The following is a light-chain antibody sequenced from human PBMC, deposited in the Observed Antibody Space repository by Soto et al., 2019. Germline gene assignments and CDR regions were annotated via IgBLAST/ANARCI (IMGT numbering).Light chain of an antibody. J-gene: IGLJ1*01. CDR1: SSDVGGYKY. CDR3: SSYAGINNLWV. Sequence: QSALTKPPSASGSPGQAVTISCTGTSSDVGGYKYVSWYQQHPGKAPKLMIFEVNKRPSGVPDRFSGSKSGNTASLTVSGLQAEDAADYYCSSYAGINNLWVFGTGTKLTVL. CDR2: EVN. V-gene: IGLV2-8*01.